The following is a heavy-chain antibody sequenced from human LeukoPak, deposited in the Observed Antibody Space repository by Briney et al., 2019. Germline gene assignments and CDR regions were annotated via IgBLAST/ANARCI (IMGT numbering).Heavy chain of an antibody. CDR2: IYTSGST. D-gene: IGHD3-10*01. CDR1: GNSFGDYY. J-gene: IGHJ5*02. CDR3: ARAVLTMVRGVPNWFDP. V-gene: IGHV4-4*07. Sequence: MTSETLSLTCTVSGNSFGDYYWSWIRQPAGKGLEWIGRIYTSGSTTYNPSLKSRVTISVDTSKNQFSLKLSSVTAADTAVYYCARAVLTMVRGVPNWFDPWGQGTLVTVSS.